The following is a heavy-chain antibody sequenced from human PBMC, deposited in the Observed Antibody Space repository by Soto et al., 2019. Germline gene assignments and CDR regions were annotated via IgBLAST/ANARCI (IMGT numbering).Heavy chain of an antibody. CDR2: ISGSGGST. CDR1: GFTFSSYA. V-gene: IGHV3-23*01. Sequence: GRSLRLSCAASGFTFSSYAMSWVRQAPGKGLEWVSAISGSGGSTYYADSVKGRFTISRDNSKNTLYLQMNSLRAEDTAVYYCAKDLFYDSSGSADPWGQGTLVTVSS. CDR3: AKDLFYDSSGSADP. J-gene: IGHJ5*02. D-gene: IGHD3-22*01.